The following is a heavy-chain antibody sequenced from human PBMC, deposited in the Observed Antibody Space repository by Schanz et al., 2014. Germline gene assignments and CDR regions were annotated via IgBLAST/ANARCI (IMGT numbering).Heavy chain of an antibody. CDR2: TNPNGGA. CDR1: GYVFTAYY. V-gene: IGHV1-2*02. Sequence: QGHLVQSGAEVKEPGASVQVSCKASGYVFTAYYMHWVRQAPGQGLEWMGVTNPNGGAEFAQKFQGRISMTRDTSTTTCYMDLSSLTSDDTAVYFCARDVGRPGHFWYFDLWGRGTLVTVSS. CDR3: ARDVGRPGHFWYFDL. D-gene: IGHD1-1*01. J-gene: IGHJ2*01.